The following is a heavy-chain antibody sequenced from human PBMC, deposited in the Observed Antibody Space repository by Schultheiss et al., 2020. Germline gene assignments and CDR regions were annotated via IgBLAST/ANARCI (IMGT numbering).Heavy chain of an antibody. CDR2: INPNSGGT. V-gene: IGHV1-2*06. CDR1: GYTFTGYY. Sequence: ASVKVSCKASGYTFTGYYMHWVRQAPGQGLEWMGRINPNSGGTNYAQKFQGRVTMTRDTSISTAYMELRRLRSDDTAVYYCAREEQWLFTDLDYWGQGTLVTVSS. J-gene: IGHJ4*02. D-gene: IGHD6-19*01. CDR3: AREEQWLFTDLDY.